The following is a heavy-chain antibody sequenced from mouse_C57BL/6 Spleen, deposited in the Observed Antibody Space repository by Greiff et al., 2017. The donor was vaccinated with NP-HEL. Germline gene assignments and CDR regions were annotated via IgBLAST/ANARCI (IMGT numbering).Heavy chain of an antibody. Sequence: SGPELVKPGASVKISCKASGYAFSSSWMNWVKQRPGKGLEWIGRIYPGDGDTNYNGKFKGKATLTADKSSSTAYMQLSSLTSEDSAVYFCARDYYGSHFDYWGQGTTLTVSS. CDR3: ARDYYGSHFDY. V-gene: IGHV1-82*01. D-gene: IGHD1-1*01. J-gene: IGHJ2*01. CDR1: GYAFSSSW. CDR2: IYPGDGDT.